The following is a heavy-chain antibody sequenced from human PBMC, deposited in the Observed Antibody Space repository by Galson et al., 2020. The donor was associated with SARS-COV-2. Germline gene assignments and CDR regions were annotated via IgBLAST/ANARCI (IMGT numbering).Heavy chain of an antibody. J-gene: IGHJ4*02. Sequence: GGSLRLSCAASGFPASSVPMSWARHPPGKGLEWGSGIYSDGTTYYAGSVKGRFTISRDTSDNTLHLQMISLRADDTGVYYCARGGRYYFDPGIDYWGQGTPVTVSS. CDR2: IYSDGTT. V-gene: IGHV3-53*01. D-gene: IGHD3-10*01. CDR1: GFPASSVP. CDR3: ARGGRYYFDPGIDY.